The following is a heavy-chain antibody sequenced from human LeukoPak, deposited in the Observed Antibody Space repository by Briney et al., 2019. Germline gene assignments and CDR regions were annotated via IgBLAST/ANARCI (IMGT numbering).Heavy chain of an antibody. CDR3: TRETILAAAAENWFDP. J-gene: IGHJ5*02. V-gene: IGHV3-73*01. CDR2: IRSKANSYAT. Sequence: GGSLRLSCAASGFTFSGSAMHWVRQASGKGLEWVGRIRSKANSYATAYAASVKGRFTISRDDSKNTAYLQMNSLKTEDTAVYYCTRETILAAAAENWFDPWGQGTLVTVSS. D-gene: IGHD6-13*01. CDR1: GFTFSGSA.